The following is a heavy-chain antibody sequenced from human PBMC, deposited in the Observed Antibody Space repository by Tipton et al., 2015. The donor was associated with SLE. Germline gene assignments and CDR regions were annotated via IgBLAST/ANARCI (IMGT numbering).Heavy chain of an antibody. D-gene: IGHD5-12*01. CDR2: IYYSGST. Sequence: TLSLTCAVSGYSISSGYYWSWIRQPPGKGLEWIGYIYYSGSTNYNPSLKSRVTISVDTSKNQFSLKLSSVTAADTAVYYCTGVDTVVPYWFDYWGQGTLVTVSS. CDR1: GYSISSGYY. V-gene: IGHV4-61*01. J-gene: IGHJ4*02. CDR3: TGVDTVVPYWFDY.